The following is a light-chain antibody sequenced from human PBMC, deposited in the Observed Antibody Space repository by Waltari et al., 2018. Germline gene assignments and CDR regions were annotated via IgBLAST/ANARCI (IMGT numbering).Light chain of an antibody. V-gene: IGLV2-14*03. CDR2: DVT. Sequence: QPALTQPASVSGSPGQSITISCTGSSSDIGGYDYVSWYQQHPGKAPKLIIYDVTKRPSGISSRFSGSKSGNKASLTISGLQAEDEADYYCSSYTTNKTPVIGGGTKVTVL. J-gene: IGLJ2*01. CDR3: SSYTTNKTPV. CDR1: SSDIGGYDY.